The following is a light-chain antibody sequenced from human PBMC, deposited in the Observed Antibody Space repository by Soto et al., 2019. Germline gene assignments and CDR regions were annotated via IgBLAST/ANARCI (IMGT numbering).Light chain of an antibody. Sequence: IVLTQSPGTLSLSPGERASLSCRASQSVSSSYLAWYQQKPGQAPRLLMYGASSRATGIPDRFSGSGSGTDFTLTISSLRSDDFATYFCQQYNTYSKTFGQGTKVDIK. J-gene: IGKJ1*01. CDR1: QSVSSSY. CDR2: GAS. CDR3: QQYNTYSKT. V-gene: IGKV3-20*01.